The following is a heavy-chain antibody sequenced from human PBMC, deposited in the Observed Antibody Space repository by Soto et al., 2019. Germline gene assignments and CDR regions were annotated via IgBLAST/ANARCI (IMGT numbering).Heavy chain of an antibody. CDR1: GFTFDDYA. Sequence: GGSLRLSCVASGFTFDDYAIHWVRQTPGKALEWVSGLTWNGEVLGYAGSVKGRFTISRDNAKNSLYLEMNSLRPEDTALYYCVKDSESSGYLTHLDYWGQGTLVTVSS. CDR2: LTWNGEVL. CDR3: VKDSESSGYLTHLDY. V-gene: IGHV3-9*01. D-gene: IGHD3-22*01. J-gene: IGHJ4*02.